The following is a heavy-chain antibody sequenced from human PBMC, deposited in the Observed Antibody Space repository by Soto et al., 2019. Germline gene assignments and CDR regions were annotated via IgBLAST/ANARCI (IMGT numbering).Heavy chain of an antibody. CDR2: IWYDGSNK. V-gene: IGHV3-33*01. J-gene: IGHJ4*02. CDR3: ARAEDYYDSSGYFPDY. Sequence: GSLRLSCAASGFTFSSYGMHWVRQAPGKGLEWVAVIWYDGSNKYYADSVKGRFTISRDNSKNTLYLQMNSLRAEDTAVYYCARAEDYYDSSGYFPDYWGQGTLVTVSS. D-gene: IGHD3-22*01. CDR1: GFTFSSYG.